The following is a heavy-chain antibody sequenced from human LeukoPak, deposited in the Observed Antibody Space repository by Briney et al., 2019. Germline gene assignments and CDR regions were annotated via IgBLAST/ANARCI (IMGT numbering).Heavy chain of an antibody. CDR1: GGSISSYY. J-gene: IGHJ4*02. CDR2: IYYSGST. V-gene: IGHV4-59*01. D-gene: IGHD3-22*01. Sequence: PSETLSLTCTVSGGSISSYYWSWIRQPPGKGLEWIGYIYYSGSTNYNPSLKSRVTISVDTSKNQFSLKLSSVTAADTAVYFCARVRDSSGYFYLGDWAQGTLVTVSS. CDR3: ARVRDSSGYFYLGD.